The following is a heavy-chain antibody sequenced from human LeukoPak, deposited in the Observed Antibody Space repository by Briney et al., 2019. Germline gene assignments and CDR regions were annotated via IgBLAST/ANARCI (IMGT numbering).Heavy chain of an antibody. J-gene: IGHJ4*02. Sequence: GGSLRLSCAASGFTFSSYSMDWVRQAPGKGLEGVSSISSSSSYIYYAESVKGRFTISRDNAKNSLYLQMNSLRAEDTAVYYCARDSGYESDPYDLDYWGQGTMVSVS. D-gene: IGHD5-12*01. CDR2: ISSSSSYI. V-gene: IGHV3-21*01. CDR1: GFTFSSYS. CDR3: ARDSGYESDPYDLDY.